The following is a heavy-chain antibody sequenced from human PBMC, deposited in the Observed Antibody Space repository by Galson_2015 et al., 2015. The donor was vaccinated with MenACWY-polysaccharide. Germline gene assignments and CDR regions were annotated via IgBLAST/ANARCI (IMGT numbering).Heavy chain of an antibody. V-gene: IGHV3-74*01. D-gene: IGHD6-19*01. CDR2: INPDGSTP. J-gene: IGHJ6*02. Sequence: SLRLACKASGFSFGIYFMHWVRHAPGQVRVSRINPDGSTPIYADSVKGRFTVSRETAKTTLYLQLSSLRAEDTGVYYCVRGSSGWKGMDVWGQGTTVTVSS. CDR3: VRGSSGWKGMDV. CDR1: GFSFGIYF.